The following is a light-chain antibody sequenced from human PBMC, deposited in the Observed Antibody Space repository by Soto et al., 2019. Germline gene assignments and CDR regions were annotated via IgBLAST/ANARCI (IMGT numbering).Light chain of an antibody. CDR2: EAS. V-gene: IGKV1-8*01. CDR3: QQTRSYPST. Sequence: AIRMTQSPSSLSASIGDRVTITCRASQDINSYLAWYQQKPGKAPNLLIYEASILQRGVPSRFSGSNSGTDFTLTISSLQAEDFATYYCQQTRSYPSTFGGGTKVDIK. CDR1: QDINSY. J-gene: IGKJ4*01.